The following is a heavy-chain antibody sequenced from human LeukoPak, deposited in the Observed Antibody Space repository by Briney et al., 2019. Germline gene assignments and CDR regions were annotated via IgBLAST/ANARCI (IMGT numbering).Heavy chain of an antibody. V-gene: IGHV3-23*01. CDR1: GFTFSSYA. CDR3: AKDYDVGIPYYFDY. J-gene: IGHJ4*02. Sequence: GGSLRLSCAASGFTFSSYAMSWVRQAPGKGLEWVSAVSGSGGSTYYAASGKGGFTISRANSKDTLYLQLHSPSAAATAVYYCAKDYDVGIPYYFDYGGQGTLVTVSS. D-gene: IGHD5-12*01. CDR2: VSGSGGST.